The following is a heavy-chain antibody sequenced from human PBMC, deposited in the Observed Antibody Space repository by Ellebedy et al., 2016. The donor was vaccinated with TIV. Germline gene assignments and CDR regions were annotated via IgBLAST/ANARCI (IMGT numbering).Heavy chain of an antibody. J-gene: IGHJ4*01. Sequence: GESLKISXAASGFTFNQFAMHWVRQPPGKGLEWLGVISFDGSNKKFAESVKGRFSISRDNSQNTMYLQMDRLTSEDTAAYYCAKAMWGYDFWSAFDYWGHGALVSVSS. D-gene: IGHD3-3*01. V-gene: IGHV3-30-3*01. CDR2: ISFDGSNK. CDR1: GFTFNQFA. CDR3: AKAMWGYDFWSAFDY.